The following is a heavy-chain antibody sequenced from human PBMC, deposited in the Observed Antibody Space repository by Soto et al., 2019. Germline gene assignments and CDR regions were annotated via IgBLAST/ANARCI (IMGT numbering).Heavy chain of an antibody. CDR3: AKDSSTTIFGVVIPGTSSDY. J-gene: IGHJ4*02. CDR2: ISGSGGST. CDR1: GFTFSSYA. V-gene: IGHV3-23*01. Sequence: HPGGSLRLSCAASGFTFSSYAMSWVRQAPGKGLEWVSAISGSGGSTYYADSVKGRFTISRDNSKNTLYLQMNSLRAEDTAVYYCAKDSSTTIFGVVIPGTSSDYWGPGPLVTLS. D-gene: IGHD3-3*01.